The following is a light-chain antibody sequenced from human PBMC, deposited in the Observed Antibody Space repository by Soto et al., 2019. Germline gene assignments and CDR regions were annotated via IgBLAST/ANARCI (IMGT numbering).Light chain of an antibody. J-gene: IGKJ1*01. V-gene: IGKV1-12*01. CDR1: QGIGSW. CDR2: TAS. Sequence: DIQMTQSPSSVSASVGDRVTITCRASQGIGSWLAWYQQKPGKAPRLLIYTASTLQSGVPPRFSGSGSGTDFTLTISSLQPEDFATYYCQQSYSTPWTFGQGTKVDIK. CDR3: QQSYSTPWT.